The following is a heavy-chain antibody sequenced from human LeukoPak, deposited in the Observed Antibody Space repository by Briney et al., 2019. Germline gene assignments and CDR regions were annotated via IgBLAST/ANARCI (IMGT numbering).Heavy chain of an antibody. Sequence: GGSLRLSCAASGFNSSNYEMNWVRQAPGKGLEWVSYISNSGITIDYVDSVKGRFTISRDNVKNSLYLQMSSLRAEDTAVYYCGATDYWGQGTLVTVSA. V-gene: IGHV3-48*03. CDR3: GATDY. CDR1: GFNSSNYE. J-gene: IGHJ4*02. CDR2: ISNSGITI.